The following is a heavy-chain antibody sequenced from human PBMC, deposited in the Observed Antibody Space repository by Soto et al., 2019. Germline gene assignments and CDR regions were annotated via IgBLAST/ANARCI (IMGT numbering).Heavy chain of an antibody. V-gene: IGHV4-31*03. Sequence: QVQLQESGPGLVKPSQTLSLTCTVSGGSISNGGYYWSWIRQYPGKGLEWIGYIYYSGSTYYKSSLKSRVSISVDTSKNQFSLKLRSVTAADTAVYYCARRASEDAFDVWGQGTMVTVSS. CDR3: ARRASEDAFDV. J-gene: IGHJ3*01. CDR1: GGSISNGGYY. CDR2: IYYSGST.